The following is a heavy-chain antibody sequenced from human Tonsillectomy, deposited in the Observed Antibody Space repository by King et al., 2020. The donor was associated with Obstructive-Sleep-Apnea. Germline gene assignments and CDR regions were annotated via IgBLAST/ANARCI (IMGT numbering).Heavy chain of an antibody. V-gene: IGHV3-30*02. Sequence: VQLVESGGGVVQPGGSLRLSCAASGFTFSSYGMHWVRQAPGKGLEWVAFIRYDGNNQYFGDSVKGRFTISRDNSNNTLYLQLNSLRAEDTAVYYCAKERYYDILTGYYDNYYYGMDVWGQGTTVTVSS. CDR2: IRYDGNNQ. J-gene: IGHJ6*02. CDR1: GFTFSSYG. CDR3: AKERYYDILTGYYDNYYYGMDV. D-gene: IGHD3-9*01.